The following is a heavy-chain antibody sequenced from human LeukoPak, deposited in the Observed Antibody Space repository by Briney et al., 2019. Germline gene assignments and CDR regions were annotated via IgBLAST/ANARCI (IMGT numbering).Heavy chain of an antibody. Sequence: GGSLRLSCAASGFTFSSYAMSWVRQAPGKGLEWVSAISGSGGSTYYADSVKGRFTISRDNAKNSLYLQMNSLRAEDTAVYYCARERIAVAGSSSTYYYYYGMDVWGQGTTVTVSS. J-gene: IGHJ6*02. CDR1: GFTFSSYA. CDR2: ISGSGGST. V-gene: IGHV3-23*01. CDR3: ARERIAVAGSSSTYYYYYGMDV. D-gene: IGHD6-19*01.